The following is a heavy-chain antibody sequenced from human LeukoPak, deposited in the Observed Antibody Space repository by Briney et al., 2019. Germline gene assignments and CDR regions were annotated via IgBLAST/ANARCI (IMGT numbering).Heavy chain of an antibody. CDR3: ARHGTAGGRLVN. CDR1: GGSISSYY. V-gene: IGHV4-59*01. J-gene: IGHJ4*02. Sequence: SETLSLTCTVSGGSISSYYWSWIRQPPGKGLEWIGYIYYSGSTNYNPSLKSRVTISVDTSKNQFSLKLSSVTAADTAVYYCARHGTAGGRLVNWGQGTLVSVSS. D-gene: IGHD6-13*01. CDR2: IYYSGST.